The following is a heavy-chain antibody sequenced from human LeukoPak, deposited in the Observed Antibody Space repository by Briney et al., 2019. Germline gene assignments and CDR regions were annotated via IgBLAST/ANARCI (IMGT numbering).Heavy chain of an antibody. CDR3: ARRSSGWPFDW. Sequence: SETLSLTCSVSGGSISSSSHYWGWIRQPPGKGLEWIGHIFSSGTTYYNPSLQSRVTISADTSKNQFSLKVNSVSAADTAVYYCARRSSGWPFDWWGPGSLVTVSS. D-gene: IGHD6-19*01. CDR2: IFSSGTT. V-gene: IGHV4-39*01. CDR1: GGSISSSSHY. J-gene: IGHJ4*02.